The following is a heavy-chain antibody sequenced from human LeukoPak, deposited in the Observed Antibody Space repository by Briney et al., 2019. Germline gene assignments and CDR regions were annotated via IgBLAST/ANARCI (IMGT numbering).Heavy chain of an antibody. CDR1: GFTFSSYS. J-gene: IGHJ6*03. CDR2: ISRSSSYI. CDR3: ARISHRGNDFWSGYLVNYYMDV. D-gene: IGHD3-3*01. V-gene: IGHV3-21*01. Sequence: GGSLRLSCAASGFTFSSYSMNWVRQAPGKGLEWVSSISRSSSYIYYADSVKGRFTISRDNAKNSLYLQMNSLRAEDTAVYDCARISHRGNDFWSGYLVNYYMDVWGKGTTVTVSS.